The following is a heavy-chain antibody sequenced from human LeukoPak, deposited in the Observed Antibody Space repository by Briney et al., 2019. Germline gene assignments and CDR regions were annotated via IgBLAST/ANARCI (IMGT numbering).Heavy chain of an antibody. CDR1: GGSISSGGYY. V-gene: IGHV4-31*03. Sequence: PSETLSLTCTVSGGSISSGGYYWSWIRQHPGKGLEWIGYIYYSGSTYYNPSLKSRVTTSVDTSKNQFSLKLSSVTAADTAVYYCAREFGGYDSFFDYWGQGTLVTVSS. D-gene: IGHD5-12*01. CDR2: IYYSGST. CDR3: AREFGGYDSFFDY. J-gene: IGHJ4*02.